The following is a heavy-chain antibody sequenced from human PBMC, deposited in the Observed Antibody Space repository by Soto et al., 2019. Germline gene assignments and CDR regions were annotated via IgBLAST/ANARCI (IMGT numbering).Heavy chain of an antibody. D-gene: IGHD5-18*01. CDR3: ARQRGFTYGYPFDY. CDR2: ISGGGDST. J-gene: IGHJ4*02. V-gene: IGHV3-23*01. Sequence: GGSLRLSCAASGFTFSTNAMSWVRQAPGKGLEWVSGISGGGDSTYYADSVKGQFTISRDNSKNTLYLQVNSLRAEDTAVYYCARQRGFTYGYPFDYWGQGALVTVSS. CDR1: GFTFSTNA.